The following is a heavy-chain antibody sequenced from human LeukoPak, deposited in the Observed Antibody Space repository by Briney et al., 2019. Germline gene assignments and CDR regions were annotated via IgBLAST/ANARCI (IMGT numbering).Heavy chain of an antibody. Sequence: GGSLRLSCAAFGFTFNNYWMSWVRQAPGKGLEWVANIKRDGGERYSVDSVKGRFTISRDNSKNTLYLQMNSLRVEDTAMYYCAPGRYGWGQGTLVTVSS. V-gene: IGHV3-7*03. J-gene: IGHJ1*01. CDR3: APGRYG. CDR2: IKRDGGER. CDR1: GFTFNNYW. D-gene: IGHD1-14*01.